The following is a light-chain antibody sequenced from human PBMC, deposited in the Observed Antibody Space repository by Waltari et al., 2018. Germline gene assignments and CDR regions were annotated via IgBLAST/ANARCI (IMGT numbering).Light chain of an antibody. V-gene: IGKV1-5*03. CDR1: ESVKNN. CDR3: HQYNTLPLT. J-gene: IGKJ4*01. CDR2: KAS. Sequence: DVQLPHSPSTLSASVGDRVTITCRASESVKNNLAWYQHQPGKAPKVLVHKASRLESGVPSRFSGSGYGTEFTRTISSLEPDDFATYYCHQYNTLPLTFGGGTKVEIK.